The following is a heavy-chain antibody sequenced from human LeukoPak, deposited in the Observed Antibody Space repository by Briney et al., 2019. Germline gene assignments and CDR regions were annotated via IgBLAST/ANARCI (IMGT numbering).Heavy chain of an antibody. J-gene: IGHJ4*02. Sequence: GGSLRLSCAASGFTFSSYGMHWVRQAPGKGLEWVSSISSSSSYIYYADSVKGRFTISRDNAKNSLYLQMNSLRAEDTAVYYYTSSIVGATPLDYWGQGTLVTVSS. CDR1: GFTFSSYG. CDR3: TSSIVGATPLDY. V-gene: IGHV3-21*01. CDR2: ISSSSSYI. D-gene: IGHD1-26*01.